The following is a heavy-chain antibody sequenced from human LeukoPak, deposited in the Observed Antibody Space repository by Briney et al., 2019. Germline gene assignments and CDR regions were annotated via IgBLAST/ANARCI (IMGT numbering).Heavy chain of an antibody. CDR1: GGTFSSYA. CDR3: ARGMGDSSGWYLYYFDY. Sequence: ASVKVSCKASGGTFSSYAISWARQAPGQGLEWMGGIIPIFGTANYAQKFQGRVTITADESTSTAYMELSSLRSEDTAVYYCARGMGDSSGWYLYYFDYWGQGTLVTVSS. J-gene: IGHJ4*02. CDR2: IIPIFGTA. V-gene: IGHV1-69*13. D-gene: IGHD6-19*01.